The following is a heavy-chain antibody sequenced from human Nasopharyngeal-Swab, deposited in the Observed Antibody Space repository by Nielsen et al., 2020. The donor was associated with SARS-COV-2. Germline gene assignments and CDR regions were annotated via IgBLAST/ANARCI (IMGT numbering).Heavy chain of an antibody. D-gene: IGHD2-2*01. Sequence: GGSLRLSCAASGFTFSSYGMHWVRQALGKGLEWVAVIWYDGSNKYYADSVKGRFTISRDNSKNTLYLQMNSLRAEDTAVYYCARGPPAGSSTSGMGYWGQGTLVTVSS. CDR1: GFTFSSYG. CDR2: IWYDGSNK. V-gene: IGHV3-33*01. J-gene: IGHJ4*02. CDR3: ARGPPAGSSTSGMGY.